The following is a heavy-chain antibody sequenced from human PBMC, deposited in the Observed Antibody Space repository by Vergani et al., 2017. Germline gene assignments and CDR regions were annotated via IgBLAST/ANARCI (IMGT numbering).Heavy chain of an antibody. CDR1: GYTFTSYG. D-gene: IGHD5-12*01. V-gene: IGHV1-18*01. CDR3: ARVRSGYSGYLDYYYYGMDV. Sequence: QVQLVQSGAEVKKPGASVKVSCKASGYTFTSYGISWVRQAPGQGLEWMGWISAYNGNTNYAQKLKGRVTMTTDTSTSTAYMELRSLRSDDTAVYYCARVRSGYSGYLDYYYYGMDVWGQGTTVTVSS. J-gene: IGHJ6*02. CDR2: ISAYNGNT.